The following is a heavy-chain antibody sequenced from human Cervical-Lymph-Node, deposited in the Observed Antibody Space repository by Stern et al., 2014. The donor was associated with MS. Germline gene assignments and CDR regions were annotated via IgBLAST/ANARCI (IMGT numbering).Heavy chain of an antibody. V-gene: IGHV3-73*01. CDR3: APSSAI. J-gene: IGHJ3*02. CDR2: IRNKGKNYAT. CDR1: GFTFSASV. Sequence: EVPLVESGGGLVQPGGSLKVSCAASGFTFSASVINWVRQAPGKGLEWVGRIRNKGKNYATAYAVSVKGRFTISRDDSKNTAYLHMSSLKVEDTAVYYCAPSSAIWGRGTMVTVSS.